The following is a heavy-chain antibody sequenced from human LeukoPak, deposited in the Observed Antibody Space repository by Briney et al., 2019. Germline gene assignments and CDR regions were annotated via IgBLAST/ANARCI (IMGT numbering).Heavy chain of an antibody. D-gene: IGHD6-13*01. V-gene: IGHV3-48*03. Sequence: RGSLRLSCTASGFTFSSYEMNWVRQAPGKGLEWVSYISSSGSTIYYVDSVKGRFTISRDNAKNSLYLQMNSLRVEDTAVYYCARVPAYSAGPGWIDPWGQGTLVTVSS. CDR3: ARVPAYSAGPGWIDP. CDR2: ISSSGSTI. J-gene: IGHJ5*02. CDR1: GFTFSSYE.